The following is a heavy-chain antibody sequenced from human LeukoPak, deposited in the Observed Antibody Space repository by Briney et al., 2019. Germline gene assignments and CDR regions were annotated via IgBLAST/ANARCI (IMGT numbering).Heavy chain of an antibody. J-gene: IGHJ5*02. CDR3: AKDPGGGRGIAARPFDWFDP. Sequence: GGSLRLSCAASGFTFSSYAMSWVRQAPGKGLDWVSALRGSGGSTYYADSVKGRFTISRDNSKNTLYLQMNSRRAEDTAVYYCAKDPGGGRGIAARPFDWFDPWGQGTLVTVSS. V-gene: IGHV3-23*01. CDR2: LRGSGGST. D-gene: IGHD6-6*01. CDR1: GFTFSSYA.